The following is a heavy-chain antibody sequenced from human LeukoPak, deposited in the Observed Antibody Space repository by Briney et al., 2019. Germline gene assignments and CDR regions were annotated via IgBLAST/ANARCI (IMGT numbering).Heavy chain of an antibody. CDR3: ARDPRGVAFHYFDF. J-gene: IGHJ4*02. Sequence: GGSLRLSCAASGFTFSSHAMAWVRQAPGKGLEWVSAIGGLGSSTYYGDSVKGRFTISRDNSKNTVYLQMDSLRVEDTAVYYCARDPRGVAFHYFDFWGQGTLITVSS. V-gene: IGHV3-23*01. CDR2: IGGLGSST. CDR1: GFTFSSHA.